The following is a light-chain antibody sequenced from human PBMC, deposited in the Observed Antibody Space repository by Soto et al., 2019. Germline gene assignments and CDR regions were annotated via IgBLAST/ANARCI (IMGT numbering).Light chain of an antibody. CDR3: SSYPNINTRACV. J-gene: IGLJ1*01. Sequence: QSTLTQPASVSGSPGQSITISCTGTSGDIGSYNRVSWYQQHPGKAPKLIIYEVTDRPSGVSNRFSGSKSGNTASLTISGLQAEDEAEDYCSSYPNINTRACVFGTGTKVTVL. CDR1: SGDIGSYNR. V-gene: IGLV2-14*01. CDR2: EVT.